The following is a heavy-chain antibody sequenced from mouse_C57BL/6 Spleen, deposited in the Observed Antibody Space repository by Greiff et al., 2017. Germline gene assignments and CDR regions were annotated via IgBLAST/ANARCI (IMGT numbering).Heavy chain of an antibody. J-gene: IGHJ2*01. Sequence: QVQLQQSGAELVRPGASVTLSCKASGYTFTDYEMHWVKQTPVHGLEWIGAIDPETGGTAYNQKFKGKAILTADKSSSTAYMELRSLTSEDSAVYYCTREGNYDFDYWGQGTTLTVSS. CDR1: GYTFTDYE. CDR2: IDPETGGT. CDR3: TREGNYDFDY. V-gene: IGHV1-15*01. D-gene: IGHD2-1*01.